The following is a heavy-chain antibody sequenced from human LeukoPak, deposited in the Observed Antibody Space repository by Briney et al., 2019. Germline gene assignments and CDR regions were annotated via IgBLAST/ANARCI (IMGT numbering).Heavy chain of an antibody. CDR3: ARLLMYDNSGYPNY. J-gene: IGHJ4*02. Sequence: PSETLSLTCTVSGGSISSASYYWGWIRQPPGRGLEWIGTIYYSGSAYYNPSLKSRLTMSVDTSKNQFSLKLSSVTAADTAVYYCARLLMYDNSGYPNYWGQGTLVTVSS. CDR1: GGSISSASYY. V-gene: IGHV4-39*01. D-gene: IGHD3-22*01. CDR2: IYYSGSA.